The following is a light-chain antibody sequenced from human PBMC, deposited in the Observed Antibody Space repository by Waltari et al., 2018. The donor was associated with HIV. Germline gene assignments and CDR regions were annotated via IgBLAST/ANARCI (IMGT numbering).Light chain of an antibody. J-gene: IGLJ3*02. CDR1: SSHAGTYNL. CDR3: CSYAGSDTLV. Sequence: HSALTQPASVSGSPRQSITISCPGPSSHAGTYNLVPWYQQHPGKAPKLLIYEVKRRPSGLSDRFSGSKSGNTASLTVSGLQAEDEAIYYCCSYAGSDTLVFGGGTSLTIL. CDR2: EVK. V-gene: IGLV2-23*02.